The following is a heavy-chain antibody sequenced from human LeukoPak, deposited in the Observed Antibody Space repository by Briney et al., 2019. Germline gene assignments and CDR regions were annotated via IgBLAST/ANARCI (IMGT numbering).Heavy chain of an antibody. Sequence: SETLSLTCTVSGGSISSYYWSWIRQPAGKGLEWIGRIYTSGSTNYNPSPKSRVTMSVDTSKNQFSLKLSSVTAADTAVYYCARDRSSSGWYSYRYFDLWGRGTLVTVSS. D-gene: IGHD6-19*01. J-gene: IGHJ2*01. CDR3: ARDRSSSGWYSYRYFDL. CDR2: IYTSGST. CDR1: GGSISSYY. V-gene: IGHV4-4*07.